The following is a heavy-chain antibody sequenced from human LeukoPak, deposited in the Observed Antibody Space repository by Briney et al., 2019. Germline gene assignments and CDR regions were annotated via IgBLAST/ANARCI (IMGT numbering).Heavy chain of an antibody. Sequence: SETLSLTCTVSGGSISSYYGIWIRQPPGKGLEGIVYIYYSGSTNYNPSLKRRVTISVDTSKNQFSLKLSSVTAADTAVYYCARRGRYYNWNYEVDYWGKGTLVTVSS. J-gene: IGHJ4*02. D-gene: IGHD1-7*01. CDR3: ARRGRYYNWNYEVDY. CDR1: GGSISSYY. V-gene: IGHV4-59*12. CDR2: IYYSGST.